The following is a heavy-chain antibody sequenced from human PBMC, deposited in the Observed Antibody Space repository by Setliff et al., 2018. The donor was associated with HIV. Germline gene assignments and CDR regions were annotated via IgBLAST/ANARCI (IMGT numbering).Heavy chain of an antibody. CDR2: IYHSGST. D-gene: IGHD3-10*01. CDR1: GGSISSSNW. V-gene: IGHV4-4*02. CDR3: ARVDIGSGSYNFDY. J-gene: IGHJ4*02. Sequence: KTSETLSLTCAVPGGSISSSNWWNWVRQPPGKGLEWIGQIYHSGSTNYNPSLKSRVTISVDKSKKQFSLKLSSVTAADTAVYYCARVDIGSGSYNFDYWGQGMLVTVSS.